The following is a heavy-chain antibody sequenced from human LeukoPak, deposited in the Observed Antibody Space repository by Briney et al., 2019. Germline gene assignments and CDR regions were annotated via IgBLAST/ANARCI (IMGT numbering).Heavy chain of an antibody. CDR1: GFTFSSYA. Sequence: PGGSLRLSCAASGFTFSSYAMSWVRQAPGKGLEWVSAISGSGGSTYYADSVKGRFTISRDNSKNTLYLQMNSLRAEDTAVYYCAKGRKGVGAASFAYYYGMDVWGQGTTVTVSS. CDR2: ISGSGGST. J-gene: IGHJ6*02. CDR3: AKGRKGVGAASFAYYYGMDV. D-gene: IGHD1-26*01. V-gene: IGHV3-23*01.